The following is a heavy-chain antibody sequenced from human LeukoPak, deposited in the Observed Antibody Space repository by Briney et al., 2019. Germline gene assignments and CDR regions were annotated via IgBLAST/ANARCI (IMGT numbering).Heavy chain of an antibody. V-gene: IGHV3-21*04. CDR2: ISSSSSYI. CDR1: GFTFSSYS. D-gene: IGHD4-17*01. Sequence: GGSLRLSCAASGFTFSSYSMNWVRQAPGKGLEWVSSISSSSSYIYYADSVKGRFTISRDNAKNSLYLQMNSLRAEDTAVYYCATPPTVTRNYWGQGTLVTVSS. J-gene: IGHJ4*02. CDR3: ATPPTVTRNY.